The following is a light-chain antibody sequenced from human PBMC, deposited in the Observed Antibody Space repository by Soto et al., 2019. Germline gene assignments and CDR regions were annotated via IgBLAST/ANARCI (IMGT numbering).Light chain of an antibody. Sequence: QAVVTQEPSLTVSPGGTVTLTCGSSTGAVTSGHYPYWIQQKPGQAPTTLIYDTNNKHSWTPARFSGSLLGGKAALTLSGAQTEDEAEYYCLLSYSGARVVFGGGTKLTVL. CDR1: TGAVTSGHY. J-gene: IGLJ2*01. CDR3: LLSYSGARVV. CDR2: DTN. V-gene: IGLV7-46*01.